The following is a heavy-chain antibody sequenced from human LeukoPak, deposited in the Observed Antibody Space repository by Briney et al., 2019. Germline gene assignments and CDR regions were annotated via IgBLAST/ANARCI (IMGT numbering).Heavy chain of an antibody. Sequence: GGSLRLSCGASGFTFSDYSMNWVRQAPGKGLAWVASITSAGGYTYYADSVKGRFTISRDNAQNSLFLQMNSLRAEDTAVYFCATSGGFVLPNSITGNWYMDVWGRGTSVTVSS. V-gene: IGHV3-21*01. J-gene: IGHJ6*03. CDR3: ATSGGFVLPNSITGNWYMDV. CDR2: ITSAGGYT. D-gene: IGHD3-10*01. CDR1: GFTFSDYS.